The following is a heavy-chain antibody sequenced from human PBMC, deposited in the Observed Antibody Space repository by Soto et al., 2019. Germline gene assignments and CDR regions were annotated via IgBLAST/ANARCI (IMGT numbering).Heavy chain of an antibody. D-gene: IGHD4-17*01. V-gene: IGHV4-59*01. Sequence: QVRLQESGPGLVKPSETLSLTCTVSNASISSYYWSWIRQPPGKRLEWIGYMAPSGSSKYNPSLAGRVTISVDTSNNQFSLKLTSVTAVDTAVYYCARDGNFGDDIHDYYGMDVWGRGTTVTVSS. J-gene: IGHJ6*02. CDR1: NASISSYY. CDR2: MAPSGSS. CDR3: ARDGNFGDDIHDYYGMDV.